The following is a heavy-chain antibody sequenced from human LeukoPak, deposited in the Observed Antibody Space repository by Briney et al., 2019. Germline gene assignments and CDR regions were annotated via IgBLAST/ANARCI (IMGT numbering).Heavy chain of an antibody. CDR3: ARDRV. J-gene: IGHJ4*02. CDR2: ISSSSTYI. CDR1: GFTFSSYT. V-gene: IGHV3-21*01. Sequence: PGGSLRLSCAASGFTFSSYTMNWVRQAPGKGLEWVSSISSSSTYIHYADPVKGRFTISRDNAKNSVYLQMNSLRADDTAVYYCARDRVGGQGTLVTVSS.